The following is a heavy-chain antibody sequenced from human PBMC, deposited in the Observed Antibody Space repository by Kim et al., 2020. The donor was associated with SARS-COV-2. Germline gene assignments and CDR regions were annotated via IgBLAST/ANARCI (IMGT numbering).Heavy chain of an antibody. J-gene: IGHJ5*02. D-gene: IGHD2-15*01. CDR2: IYHSGST. Sequence: SETLSLTCTVSGYSISSGYYWGWIRQPPGKGLEWIGSIYHSGSTYYNPSLKSRVTISVDTSKNQFSLKLSSVTAADTAVYYCAREGNSGSGGSCYFCPPNWFDPWGQGTLVTVSS. CDR3: AREGNSGSGGSCYFCPPNWFDP. CDR1: GYSISSGYY. V-gene: IGHV4-38-2*02.